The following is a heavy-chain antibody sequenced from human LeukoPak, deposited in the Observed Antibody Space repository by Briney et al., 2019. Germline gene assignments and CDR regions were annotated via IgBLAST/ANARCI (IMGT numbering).Heavy chain of an antibody. V-gene: IGHV3-21*06. CDR1: GFTFSS. D-gene: IGHD1-1*01. CDR2: ISSSSSNI. J-gene: IGHJ4*02. Sequence: GGSLRLSCAASGFTFSSMNWVRQAPGKGLEWVSSISSSSSNIYYADSVKGRFTISRDNAKNSLFLQMNSLRAEDTAVYYIARGPYKYVISANPDYWGQGTLVTVSS. CDR3: ARGPYKYVISANPDY.